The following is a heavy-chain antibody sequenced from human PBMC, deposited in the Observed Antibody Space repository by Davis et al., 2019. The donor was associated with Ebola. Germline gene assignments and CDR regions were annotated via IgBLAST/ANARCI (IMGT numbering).Heavy chain of an antibody. CDR3: AGHGDYDPWFDP. J-gene: IGHJ5*02. CDR1: GGTFSSYS. V-gene: IGHV1-69*13. D-gene: IGHD4-17*01. Sequence: AASVKVSCKASGGTFSSYSISWVRQAPGQGLEWMGAIIPVYGTTTYAQAFQDRVTMTADESTSTAYMELSNVRPDDTAVYYCAGHGDYDPWFDPWGQGTLVTASS. CDR2: IIPVYGTT.